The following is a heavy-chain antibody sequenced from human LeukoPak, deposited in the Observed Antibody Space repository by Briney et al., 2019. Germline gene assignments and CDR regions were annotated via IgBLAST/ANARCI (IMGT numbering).Heavy chain of an antibody. D-gene: IGHD6-13*01. CDR3: ARDGGSSSFGY. Sequence: ASVKVSCKASGGTFSSYAISWVRQAPGQGLEWMGRIIPIFGTANYAQKFQGRVTSTTDESTSTAYMELSSLRSEDTAVYYCARDGGSSSFGYWGQGTLVTVSS. V-gene: IGHV1-69*05. CDR1: GGTFSSYA. J-gene: IGHJ4*02. CDR2: IIPIFGTA.